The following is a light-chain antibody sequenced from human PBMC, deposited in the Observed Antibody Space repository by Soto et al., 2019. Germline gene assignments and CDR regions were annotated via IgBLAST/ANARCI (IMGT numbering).Light chain of an antibody. CDR3: ASHTTSNTRV. CDR2: EVS. Sequence: QSALTQPASVSGSPGQSIAISCTGTSSDVGAYDYVSWYQQHPDKAPKLIIYEVSHRPAVVSNRFSASKDVNTATLTISGLQTEDEADYYCASHTTSNTRVFGTGTKLTVL. CDR1: SSDVGAYDY. J-gene: IGLJ1*01. V-gene: IGLV2-14*03.